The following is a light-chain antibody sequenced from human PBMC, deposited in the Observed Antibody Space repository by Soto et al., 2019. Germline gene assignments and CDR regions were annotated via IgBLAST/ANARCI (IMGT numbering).Light chain of an antibody. CDR1: KLGDNY. J-gene: IGLJ2*01. CDR2: QDS. CDR3: QAWDSSPVV. V-gene: IGLV3-1*01. Sequence: SYELTQPPSVSVSPGQTASITCSGDKLGDNYACWYQQKPRQSPVLVIYQDSKRPSGIPERFSGSDSGNTATLTISGTQAMDEADYYCQAWDSSPVVFGGGTKLTVL.